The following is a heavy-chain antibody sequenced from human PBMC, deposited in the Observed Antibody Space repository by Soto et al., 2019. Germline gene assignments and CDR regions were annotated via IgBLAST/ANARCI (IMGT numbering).Heavy chain of an antibody. D-gene: IGHD3-16*01. V-gene: IGHV4-59*01. CDR3: AREGVYYDYVWGTYRTTPYYFDY. CDR1: GGSIRSYY. J-gene: IGHJ4*02. Sequence: SETLSLTCTVSGGSIRSYYWSWIRQPPGKGLEWIGYIYYNGSTNFYPSLKSRVTISVDTSKKQFSLKLSSVTAADTAVYYCAREGVYYDYVWGTYRTTPYYFDYWGQGALVTVSS. CDR2: IYYNGST.